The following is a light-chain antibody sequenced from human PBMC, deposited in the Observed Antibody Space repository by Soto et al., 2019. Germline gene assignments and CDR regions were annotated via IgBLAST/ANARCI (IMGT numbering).Light chain of an antibody. CDR2: AAS. J-gene: IGKJ1*01. CDR1: QSISNF. Sequence: DVQMTQSPSTLSAPIGERITISCRANQSISNFLAWYQQKPGKAPKLLIYAASSLQSGVPSRFSGSGSGTDFTLTISSLQPEDFATYYCQQSYSTPWTFGQGTKADI. V-gene: IGKV1-39*01. CDR3: QQSYSTPWT.